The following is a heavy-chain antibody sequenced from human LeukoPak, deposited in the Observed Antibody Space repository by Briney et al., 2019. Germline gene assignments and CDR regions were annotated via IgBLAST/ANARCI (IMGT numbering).Heavy chain of an antibody. V-gene: IGHV1-2*02. CDR3: ARPTRYKWIYDAFDI. J-gene: IGHJ3*02. D-gene: IGHD1-7*01. Sequence: GASVKVSCKASGYTFTDYYMHWVRQAPGQEFEWMGWIDPNTGGTNYAQKFQGRVTMTTDTSISTAYMDLNTLRSDDTAMYYCARPTRYKWIYDAFDIWGQGTMVTVSS. CDR2: IDPNTGGT. CDR1: GYTFTDYY.